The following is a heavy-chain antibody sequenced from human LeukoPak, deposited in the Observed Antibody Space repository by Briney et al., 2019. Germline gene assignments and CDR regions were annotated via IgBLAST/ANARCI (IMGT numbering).Heavy chain of an antibody. CDR1: GFTFSSYA. V-gene: IGHV3-23*01. Sequence: PGGSLRLSCAASGFTFSSYAMSWVRQAPGKGLEWVSAISGSGGSTYYADSVKGRFTISRDNSKNTLYLQMNSLRAEDTAVYYCAKEGSMVRGVTIPYFDYWGQGTLVTVSS. CDR2: ISGSGGST. J-gene: IGHJ4*02. CDR3: AKEGSMVRGVTIPYFDY. D-gene: IGHD3-10*01.